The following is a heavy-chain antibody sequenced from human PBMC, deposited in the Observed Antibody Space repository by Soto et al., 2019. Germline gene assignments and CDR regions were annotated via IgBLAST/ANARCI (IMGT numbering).Heavy chain of an antibody. V-gene: IGHV3-30-3*01. CDR2: ISYDGSNK. D-gene: IGHD6-19*01. CDR1: GFTFSSYA. J-gene: IGHJ4*02. CDR3: ARGAGIAVAGTSFDY. Sequence: QVQLVESGGGVVQPGRSLRLSCAASGFTFSSYAMHWVRQAPGKGLEWVALISYDGSNKYYADSVKGRFTISRDNSNNTLYLKMSSRRAEDTAVYYGARGAGIAVAGTSFDYWGQGTLVTVSS.